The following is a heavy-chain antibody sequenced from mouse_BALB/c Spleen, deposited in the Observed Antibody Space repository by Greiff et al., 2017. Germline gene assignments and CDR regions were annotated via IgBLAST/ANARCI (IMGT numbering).Heavy chain of an antibody. CDR2: IDPETGGT. CDR3: TRGGDGYFSY. Sequence: VQLQQSGAELVRPGASVTLSCKASGYTFTDYEMHWVKQTPVHGLEWIGAIDPETGGTAYNQKFKGKATLTADKSSSTAYMELRSLTSEDSAVYYCTRGGDGYFSYWGQGTLVTVSA. CDR1: GYTFTDYE. J-gene: IGHJ3*01. V-gene: IGHV1-15*01. D-gene: IGHD2-3*01.